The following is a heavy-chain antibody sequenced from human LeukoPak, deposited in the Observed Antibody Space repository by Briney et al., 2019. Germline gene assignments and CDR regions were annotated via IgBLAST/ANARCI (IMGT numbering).Heavy chain of an antibody. J-gene: IGHJ4*02. CDR3: ARTQPSVVVVAATIFDY. CDR1: GITFSSDA. CDR2: ISGSGGST. V-gene: IGHV3-23*01. Sequence: GTLILSYAATGITFSSDAMNWARQAPGKGLEWVSAISGSGGSTYYADSVKGRFTISRDNSKNTLYLQMNSLRAEDTAVYYCARTQPSVVVVAATIFDYWGQGTLVTVSS. D-gene: IGHD2-15*01.